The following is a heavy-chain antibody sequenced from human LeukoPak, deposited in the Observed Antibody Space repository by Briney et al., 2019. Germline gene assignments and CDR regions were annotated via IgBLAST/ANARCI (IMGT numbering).Heavy chain of an antibody. CDR3: AWGHAFDI. V-gene: IGHV4-34*01. J-gene: IGHJ3*02. CDR2: INHSGST. CDR1: GGSFSDYY. Sequence: RPSETLSLTRAVYGGSFSDYYWTWIRQPPGKGLEWIGEINHSGSTNYNPSLKSRVTISLDTSKNQFSLNLNSVTAADTAVYYCAWGHAFDIWGQGTMVTVSS. D-gene: IGHD7-27*01.